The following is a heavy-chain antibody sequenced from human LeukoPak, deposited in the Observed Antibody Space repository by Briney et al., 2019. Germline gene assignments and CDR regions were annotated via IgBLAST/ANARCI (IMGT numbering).Heavy chain of an antibody. V-gene: IGHV1-2*02. CDR1: GYTFTCYY. D-gene: IGHD3-22*01. Sequence: ASVKVSCKASGYTFTCYYMHWVRQAPGQGLEWMGWINPNSGGTNYAQKFQGRVTMTRDTSISAAYMELSRLRSDDTAVYYCARGSKWLLPPFDYWGQGTLVTVSS. CDR3: ARGSKWLLPPFDY. J-gene: IGHJ4*02. CDR2: INPNSGGT.